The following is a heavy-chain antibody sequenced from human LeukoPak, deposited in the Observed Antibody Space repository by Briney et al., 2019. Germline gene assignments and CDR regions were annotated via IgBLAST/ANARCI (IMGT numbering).Heavy chain of an antibody. CDR3: ARGQIVVGPYYFDY. CDR2: IIPIFGTA. D-gene: IGHD3-22*01. J-gene: IGHJ4*02. Sequence: ASVKVSCKASGGTFSSYAISWVRQAPGQGLEWMGGIIPIFGTANYAQKFRGRVTITADESTSTAYMELSSLRSEDTAVYYCARGQIVVGPYYFDYWGQGTLVTVFS. V-gene: IGHV1-69*13. CDR1: GGTFSSYA.